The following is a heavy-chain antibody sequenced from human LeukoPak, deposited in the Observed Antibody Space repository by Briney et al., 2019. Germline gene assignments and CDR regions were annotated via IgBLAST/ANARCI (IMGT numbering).Heavy chain of an antibody. CDR2: IYYSGST. V-gene: IGHV4-59*08. J-gene: IGHJ3*02. D-gene: IGHD2-2*01. CDR3: ARKYCSSTSCYAFDI. Sequence: SETLSLTCTVSGGSISSYYWSWIRQPPGKGLEWIGYIYYSGSTYYNSSLKSRVTISVDTSKNQFSLKLSSVTAADTAVYYCARKYCSSTSCYAFDIWGQGTMVTVSS. CDR1: GGSISSYY.